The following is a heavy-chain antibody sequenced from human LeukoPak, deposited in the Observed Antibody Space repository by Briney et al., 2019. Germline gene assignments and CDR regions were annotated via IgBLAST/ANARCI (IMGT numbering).Heavy chain of an antibody. J-gene: IGHJ4*02. V-gene: IGHV4-30-4*08. CDR2: VYYTGST. CDR1: GDSISSVDYY. Sequence: SQTLSLTCTVSGDSISSVDYYWGWIRQSPGKGLEWIGYVYYTGSTYYNPSLESRLTISVDTSKNQFSLRLHSVTAADTAVYYCARERGSYYYFDYWGQGTLVTVSS. CDR3: ARERGSYYYFDY. D-gene: IGHD1-26*01.